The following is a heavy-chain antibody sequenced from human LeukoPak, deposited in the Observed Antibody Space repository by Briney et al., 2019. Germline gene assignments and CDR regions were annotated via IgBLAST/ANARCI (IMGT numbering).Heavy chain of an antibody. CDR3: ARGLWFGELLEDGFDY. V-gene: IGHV1-8*01. Sequence: ASVKVSCKSSGYTFTSYDINWVRQATAQGLEWMGWMNPNSGNTGYAQKFQGRVTMTRNTSISTAYMELSSLRSEDTAVYYCARGLWFGELLEDGFDYWGQGTLVTVSS. J-gene: IGHJ4*02. D-gene: IGHD3-10*01. CDR2: MNPNSGNT. CDR1: GYTFTSYD.